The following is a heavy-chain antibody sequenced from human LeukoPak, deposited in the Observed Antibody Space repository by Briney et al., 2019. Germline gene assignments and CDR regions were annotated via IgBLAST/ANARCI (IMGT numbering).Heavy chain of an antibody. CDR1: GYTFTSYD. J-gene: IGHJ5*02. Sequence: SVKVSCKASGYTFTSYDINWVRQATGQGLEWMGWMNPNSGNTGYAQKVQGRVTMTRNTPIITANMELGSLRSEDTAVYYCARSSVDTAMFALERGFDPWGQGTLVTVSS. CDR3: ARSSVDTAMFALERGFDP. V-gene: IGHV1-8*01. CDR2: MNPNSGNT. D-gene: IGHD5-18*01.